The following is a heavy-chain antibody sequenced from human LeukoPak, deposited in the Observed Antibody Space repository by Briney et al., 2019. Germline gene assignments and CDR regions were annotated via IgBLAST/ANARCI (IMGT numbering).Heavy chain of an antibody. CDR1: GYSISSGYY. D-gene: IGHD3-10*01. CDR3: ARGRITMVRGTGNWFDP. J-gene: IGHJ5*02. CDR2: IYHSGST. Sequence: SETLSLTCTVSGYSISSGYYWGWIRQPPGKGLEWIGSIYHSGSTYYNPSLKSRVTISVDTSKNQFSLKLSSVTAADTAVYYCARGRITMVRGTGNWFDPWGQGTLVTVSS. V-gene: IGHV4-38-2*02.